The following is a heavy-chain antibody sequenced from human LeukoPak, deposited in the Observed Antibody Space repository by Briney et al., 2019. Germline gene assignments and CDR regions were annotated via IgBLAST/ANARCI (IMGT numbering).Heavy chain of an antibody. CDR3: ARVALYALDI. V-gene: IGHV3-53*01. CDR2: NNGGGTT. J-gene: IGHJ3*02. CDR1: GFIFSNYY. Sequence: GGSLRLSCAASGFIFSNYYMNWVRQAPGKGLEWVSVNNGGGTTYYADSVKGRFTISRDNSKNTLYFQMNSLRAEDTAVYYCARVALYALDIWGQGTMVTVSS. D-gene: IGHD3-16*01.